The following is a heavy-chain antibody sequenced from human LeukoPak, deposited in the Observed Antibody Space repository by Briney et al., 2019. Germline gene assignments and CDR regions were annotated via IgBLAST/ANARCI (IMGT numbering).Heavy chain of an antibody. D-gene: IGHD5-24*01. CDR3: ARASREGFNQNFDF. CDR1: GFSFTSYW. Sequence: GESLKISCKGSGFSFTSYWISWVRQMPGKGLEWMGILYPGDSDSRYSPSVQGQVTISADRSISTAYLHWSSLKVSDTAMYYCARASREGFNQNFDFWGQGTLVTVSS. J-gene: IGHJ4*02. CDR2: LYPGDSDS. V-gene: IGHV5-51*01.